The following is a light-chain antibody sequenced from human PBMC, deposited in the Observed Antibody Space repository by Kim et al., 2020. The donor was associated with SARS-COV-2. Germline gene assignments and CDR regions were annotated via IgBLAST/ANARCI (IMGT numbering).Light chain of an antibody. CDR3: SLNYAGGRM. Sequence: QAVVTQEPSLTVSPGGTVTLTCGSNTGPVTSNQWHYWVQQTPGQVPRTLIYDTNNKHSWTHARFSGSPFGGKAALTLSGSKPDDDSDYYCSLNYAGGRMFGGGTQLTVL. V-gene: IGLV7-46*01. CDR1: TGPVTSNQW. CDR2: DTN. J-gene: IGLJ3*02.